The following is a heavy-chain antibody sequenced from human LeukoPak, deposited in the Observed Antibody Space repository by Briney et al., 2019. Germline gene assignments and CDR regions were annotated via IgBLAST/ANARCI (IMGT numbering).Heavy chain of an antibody. Sequence: SETLSLTCTVSGGSISSSSYYWGWIRQPPGKGLEWNGSIYYSGSTYYNPSLKSRVTISVDTSKNQFSLKLSSVTAADTAVYYCARTNVLYYYYYMDVWGKGTTVTVSS. CDR3: ARTNVLYYYYYMDV. J-gene: IGHJ6*03. D-gene: IGHD2-8*01. CDR1: GGSISSSSYY. CDR2: IYYSGST. V-gene: IGHV4-39*01.